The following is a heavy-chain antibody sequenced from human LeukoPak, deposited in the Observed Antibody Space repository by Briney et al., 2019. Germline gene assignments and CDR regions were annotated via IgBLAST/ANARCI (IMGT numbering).Heavy chain of an antibody. J-gene: IGHJ4*02. CDR3: AKDRCSGGSCYFGPIDY. Sequence: PGGSLRLSCAASGFTFSSYAMHWVRQAPGKGLEWVALISFDGSNKYYADSVKGRFTISRDNSKNTLYLQMNSLRAEDTAVYYCAKDRCSGGSCYFGPIDYWGQGTLVTVSS. CDR2: ISFDGSNK. D-gene: IGHD2-15*01. V-gene: IGHV3-30*04. CDR1: GFTFSSYA.